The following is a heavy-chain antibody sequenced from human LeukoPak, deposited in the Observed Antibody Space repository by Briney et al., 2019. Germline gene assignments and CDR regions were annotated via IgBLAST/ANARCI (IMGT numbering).Heavy chain of an antibody. J-gene: IGHJ4*02. Sequence: SETLSLTCTVSGDSISSGGYFWSWIRQHPGKGLEWIGYIYYSGSTYYNPSLKSRLTISVDTSKNQFSLMLSSVTAADTAVYYCARAPAAIPSPDYWGQGTLVTVSS. CDR2: IYYSGST. D-gene: IGHD2-2*01. CDR3: ARAPAAIPSPDY. V-gene: IGHV4-31*03. CDR1: GDSISSGGYF.